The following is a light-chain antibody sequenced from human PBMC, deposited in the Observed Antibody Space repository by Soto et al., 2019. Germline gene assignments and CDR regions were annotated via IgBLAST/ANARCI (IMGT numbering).Light chain of an antibody. J-gene: IGKJ5*01. CDR2: DAS. CDR1: QSISSN. V-gene: IGKV1-33*01. CDR3: QQLEFLPPT. Sequence: DIQMTQSPSSLSGSVGDRVTITCRASQSISSNLNWYQKKTGQAPKLLICDASNLAAGVPSRFSGGGSGTHFNLTISRLQPEDFATYVCQQLEFLPPTCGQGTRLEIK.